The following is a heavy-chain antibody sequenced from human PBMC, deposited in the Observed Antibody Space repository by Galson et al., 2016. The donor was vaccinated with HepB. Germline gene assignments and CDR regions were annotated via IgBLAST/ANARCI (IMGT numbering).Heavy chain of an antibody. D-gene: IGHD3-3*01. Sequence: SLRLSCAASGFTFSSYAMNWVRQAPGKGLEWVSGIRDSGGITDYADSVKGRFTISRDNSKNTLYLQMNSLRDEDTAVYYRSKDRGRAYDFWGGPRWSLGMDVWGPGTTVTVSS. J-gene: IGHJ6*02. CDR2: IRDSGGIT. CDR1: GFTFSSYA. V-gene: IGHV3-23*01. CDR3: SKDRGRAYDFWGGPRWSLGMDV.